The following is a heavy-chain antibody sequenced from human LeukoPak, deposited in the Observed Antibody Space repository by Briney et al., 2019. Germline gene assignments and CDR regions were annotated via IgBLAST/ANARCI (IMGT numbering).Heavy chain of an antibody. CDR3: AKGGTMIRTALVDY. J-gene: IGHJ4*02. CDR1: GFTFDDYA. V-gene: IGHV3-9*01. D-gene: IGHD3-22*01. CDR2: ISWNSGSI. Sequence: GGSLRLSCAASGFTFDDYAMHWVRQAPGKGLEWVSGISWNSGSIGYADSVKGRFTISRDNAKNPLYLQMNSLRAEDTALYYCAKGGTMIRTALVDYWGQGTLVTVSS.